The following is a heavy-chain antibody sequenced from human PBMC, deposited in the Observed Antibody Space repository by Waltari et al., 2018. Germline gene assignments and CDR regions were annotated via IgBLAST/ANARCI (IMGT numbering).Heavy chain of an antibody. CDR1: GGPFGSYS. CDR3: ARRDLGFAFDV. J-gene: IGHJ3*01. Sequence: VHLVQSGAAMRKPGSSVKVSCKASGGPFGSYSIAWVRQAAGQGLEWLGGIIPIYGRPQYANNFQGRVTLTADASTTTVFLEMSGLRAEDTAIYFCARRDLGFAFDVWGQGTLVIVSS. D-gene: IGHD1-26*01. CDR2: IIPIYGRP. V-gene: IGHV1-69*12.